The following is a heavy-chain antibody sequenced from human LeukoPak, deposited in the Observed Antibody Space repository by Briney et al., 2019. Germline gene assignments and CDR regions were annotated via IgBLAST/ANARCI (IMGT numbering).Heavy chain of an antibody. V-gene: IGHV3-23*01. CDR1: GFTFSSSA. D-gene: IGHD4-17*01. Sequence: GGSLRLSCAASGFTFSSSAMSWVRQAPGKGLEWVSAISGSGGSTYYADSVKGRFTISRDNSKNTLYVQMNSLRAEDTAVYYCAKPAGDHTLYYFDYWGQGTLVTVSS. J-gene: IGHJ4*02. CDR3: AKPAGDHTLYYFDY. CDR2: ISGSGGST.